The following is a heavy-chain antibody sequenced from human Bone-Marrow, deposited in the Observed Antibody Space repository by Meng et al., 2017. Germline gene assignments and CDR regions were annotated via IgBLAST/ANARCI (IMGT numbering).Heavy chain of an antibody. Sequence: ASVKVSCKASGYTFTSYAMHWVRQAPGQRLEWMGWINAGNGNTKYSQKFQGRVTITRDTSASTAYMELSSLRSEDTAVYYCAREMGGYCSGGSCYSGDYYFDYWGQGTLVTVSS. CDR1: GYTFTSYA. V-gene: IGHV1-3*01. CDR3: AREMGGYCSGGSCYSGDYYFDY. D-gene: IGHD2-15*01. CDR2: INAGNGNT. J-gene: IGHJ4*02.